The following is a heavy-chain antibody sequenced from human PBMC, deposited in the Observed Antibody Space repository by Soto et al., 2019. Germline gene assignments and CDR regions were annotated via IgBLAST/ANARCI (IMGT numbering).Heavy chain of an antibody. D-gene: IGHD2-2*01. J-gene: IGHJ3*02. CDR3: ARFPNLVPIVPDAVSDAFDI. V-gene: IGHV4-34*01. Sequence: QVQLQQWGAGLLKPSETLSLTCAVYGGSFSGYYWSWIRQPPGKGLEWIGEINHSGSTNYNPSLKSRVTISVDTSKNQFSLKLSSVPAADTAVYYCARFPNLVPIVPDAVSDAFDIWGQGTMVTVSS. CDR2: INHSGST. CDR1: GGSFSGYY.